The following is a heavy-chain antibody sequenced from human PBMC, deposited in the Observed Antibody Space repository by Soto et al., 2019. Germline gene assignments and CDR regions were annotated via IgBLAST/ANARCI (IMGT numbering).Heavy chain of an antibody. V-gene: IGHV3-30*03. J-gene: IGHJ4*02. CDR2: ISYDGSNK. Sequence: GGSLRLSCAASGFTFSSYGMHWVRQAPGKGLEWVAVISYDGSNKYYADSVKGRFTISRDNSKNTLYLQMNSLRAEDTAVYYCAIGELWLVKYYFDYWGQGTLVTVSS. CDR1: GFTFSSYG. CDR3: AIGELWLVKYYFDY. D-gene: IGHD6-19*01.